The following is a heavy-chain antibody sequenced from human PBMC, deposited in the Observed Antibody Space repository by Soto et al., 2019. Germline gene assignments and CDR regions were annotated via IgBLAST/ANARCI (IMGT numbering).Heavy chain of an antibody. CDR2: ISYDGSNK. V-gene: IGHV3-30*18. J-gene: IGHJ2*01. Sequence: PGGSLRLSCAASGFTFSSYGMHWVRQAPGKGLEWVAVISYDGSNKYYADSVKGRFTISRDNSKNTLYLQMNSLRAEDTAVYYCAKDHCSDGSCYSYWYFDLWGRGTLVTVSS. CDR3: AKDHCSDGSCYSYWYFDL. D-gene: IGHD2-15*01. CDR1: GFTFSSYG.